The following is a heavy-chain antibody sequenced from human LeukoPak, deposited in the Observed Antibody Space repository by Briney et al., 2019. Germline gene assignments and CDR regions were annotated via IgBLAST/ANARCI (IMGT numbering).Heavy chain of an antibody. CDR3: ARANSSGWFEFDY. D-gene: IGHD6-13*01. CDR1: GYTFTSYD. Sequence: SVKVSCKASGYTFTSYDINWVRQAPGQGLEWMGGIIPIFGTTNYAQKFQDRVTITADESTSTADMELRSLRSEDTAVYYCARANSSGWFEFDYWGQGTLVTVSS. J-gene: IGHJ4*02. CDR2: IIPIFGTT. V-gene: IGHV1-69*13.